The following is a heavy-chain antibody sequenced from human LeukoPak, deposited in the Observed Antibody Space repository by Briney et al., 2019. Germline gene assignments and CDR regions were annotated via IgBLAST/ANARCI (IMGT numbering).Heavy chain of an antibody. Sequence: SETLSLTCTVSGASISSYYWNWIRQSPGKGLEWIGYIHVSGGTYYNPSLKSRVTISVDTPKNQFSLKLSSVTAADTAVYYCAREQSIAAAGSAVYYYYYGMDVWGQGTTVTVSS. J-gene: IGHJ6*02. CDR2: IHVSGGT. CDR1: GASISSYY. D-gene: IGHD6-13*01. CDR3: AREQSIAAAGSAVYYYYYGMDV. V-gene: IGHV4-4*09.